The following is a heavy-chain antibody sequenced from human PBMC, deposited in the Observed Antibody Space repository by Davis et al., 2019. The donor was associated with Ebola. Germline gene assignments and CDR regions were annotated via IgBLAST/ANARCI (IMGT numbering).Heavy chain of an antibody. CDR3: ARDWDKYYDFWSGYKDDAFDI. CDR2: INSDGSST. CDR1: GFTFSSYW. D-gene: IGHD3-3*01. Sequence: GESLKISCAASGFTFSSYWMHWVRQAPGKGLVWVSRINSDGSSTSYADSVKGRFTISRDNAGNALHLQMNSLRAEDTAVYYCARDWDKYYDFWSGYKDDAFDIWGQGTMVTVSS. V-gene: IGHV3-74*01. J-gene: IGHJ3*02.